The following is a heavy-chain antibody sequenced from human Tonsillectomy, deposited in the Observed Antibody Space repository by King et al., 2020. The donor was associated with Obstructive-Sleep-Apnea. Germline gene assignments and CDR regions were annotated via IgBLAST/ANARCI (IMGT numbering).Heavy chain of an antibody. CDR2: ISWDGGST. Sequence: VQLVESGGVVVQPGGSLRLSFAASGFTFDDYAMHWVRQAPGKGLEWVSLISWDGGSTYYADSVKGRFTISRDNSKNSLYLQMNSLRAEDTALYYCAKGDPNESVDYWGQGTLVTVSS. CDR1: GFTFDDYA. J-gene: IGHJ4*02. V-gene: IGHV3-43D*03. CDR3: AKGDPNESVDY.